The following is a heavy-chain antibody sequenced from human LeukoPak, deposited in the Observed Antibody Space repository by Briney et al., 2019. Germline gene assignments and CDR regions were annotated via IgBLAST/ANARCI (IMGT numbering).Heavy chain of an antibody. CDR3: ARLNPGRFPMVRDVTFDY. CDR1: GGSISSNSYC. D-gene: IGHD3-10*01. CDR2: IYYSGST. V-gene: IGHV4-39*01. J-gene: IGHJ4*02. Sequence: PSETLSLTCTVSGGSISSNSYCWGWIRQPPGKGLEWIGTIYYSGSTYYNPSLKSRLTISVDTSKNQFSLKLSSVTAADTAVYYCARLNPGRFPMVRDVTFDYWGQGTLVTVSS.